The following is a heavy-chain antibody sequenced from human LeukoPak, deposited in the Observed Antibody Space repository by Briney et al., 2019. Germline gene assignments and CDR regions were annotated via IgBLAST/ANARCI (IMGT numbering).Heavy chain of an antibody. J-gene: IGHJ4*02. CDR1: GFTFSSYE. Sequence: GGSLRLSCAASGFTFSSYEMNWVRQAPGKGLEWVSYISSSGSTIYYADSVKGRFTISRDNAKNSLYLQMNSLRAEDTAVYYCARGRETWIWECGEFDYSGQGTLVTVSS. CDR2: ISSSGSTI. V-gene: IGHV3-48*03. CDR3: ARGRETWIWECGEFDY. D-gene: IGHD5-12*01.